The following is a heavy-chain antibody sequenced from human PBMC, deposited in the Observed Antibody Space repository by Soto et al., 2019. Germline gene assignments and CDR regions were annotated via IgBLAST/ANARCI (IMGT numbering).Heavy chain of an antibody. CDR2: IFYSGST. J-gene: IGHJ4*02. CDR1: GESISTGGY. D-gene: IGHD3-10*01. CDR3: ATTSGSGRLDY. V-gene: IGHV4-31*03. Sequence: QVQLQESGPGRVKPSQTLSLTCTVSGESISTGGYWSWVRLHPGKGLEWIGYIFYSGSTYYNPSPSLKSRVTMSVDTSKNQFSLNLSSVTAADTAVYFCATTSGSGRLDYWGQVTLVTVSS.